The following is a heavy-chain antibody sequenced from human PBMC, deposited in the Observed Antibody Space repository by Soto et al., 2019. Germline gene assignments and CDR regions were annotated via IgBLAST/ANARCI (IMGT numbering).Heavy chain of an antibody. Sequence: SVKVSCKASGGTFSSYAISWLRQAPGQGLEWMGGIIPIFGTANYAQKFQGRVTITADESTSTAYMELSSLRSEDTAVYYCARRTIAARPTFDYYYGMDVWGQGTTVTVSS. CDR2: IIPIFGTA. D-gene: IGHD6-6*01. CDR3: ARRTIAARPTFDYYYGMDV. J-gene: IGHJ6*02. CDR1: GGTFSSYA. V-gene: IGHV1-69*13.